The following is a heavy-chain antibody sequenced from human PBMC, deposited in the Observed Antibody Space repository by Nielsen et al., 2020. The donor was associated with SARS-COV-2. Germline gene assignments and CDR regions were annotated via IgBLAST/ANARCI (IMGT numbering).Heavy chain of an antibody. CDR1: GGTSSSYA. CDR2: IIPILGIA. J-gene: IGHJ5*02. V-gene: IGHV1-69*04. Sequence: SVKVSCKASGGTSSSYAISWVRQAPGQGLEWMGRIIPILGIANYAQKFQGRVTITADKSTSTAYMELSSLRSEDTAVYYCARDPTRYCSGGSCYWFDPWGQGTLVTVSS. CDR3: ARDPTRYCSGGSCYWFDP. D-gene: IGHD2-15*01.